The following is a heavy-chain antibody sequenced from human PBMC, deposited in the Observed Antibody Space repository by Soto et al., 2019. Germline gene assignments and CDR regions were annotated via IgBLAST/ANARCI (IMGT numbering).Heavy chain of an antibody. CDR2: ITANNVNT. Sequence: GASVKVSCKTSGYTFTSYGISWVRQAPGQGLEWMGWITANNVNTNYARKFQGRVTMTTDTSTATAYMELRSLRSDDTAVYYCARDMGGYYFEPNDYWGQGTLVTVSS. D-gene: IGHD3-22*01. J-gene: IGHJ4*02. V-gene: IGHV1-18*01. CDR3: ARDMGGYYFEPNDY. CDR1: GYTFTSYG.